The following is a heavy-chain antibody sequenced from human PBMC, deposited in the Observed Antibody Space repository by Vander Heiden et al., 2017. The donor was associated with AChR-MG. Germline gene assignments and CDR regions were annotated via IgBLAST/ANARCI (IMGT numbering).Heavy chain of an antibody. Sequence: VQLVEPAGGLVQPGGSLRLSRAASGCAFGTYGMDWVRQAPGKRLEWVANIKEDVSEKYYVDSVKCRFTISRDNAKKLVYLQMNSLRVEDTAVYYCSASLQFWGQGTLVTVSP. CDR2: IKEDVSEK. V-gene: IGHV3-7*01. D-gene: IGHD1-1*01. J-gene: IGHJ4*02. CDR1: GCAFGTYG. CDR3: SASLQF.